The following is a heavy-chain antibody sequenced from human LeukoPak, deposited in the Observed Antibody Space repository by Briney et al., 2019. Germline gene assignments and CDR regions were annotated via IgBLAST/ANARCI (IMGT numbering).Heavy chain of an antibody. J-gene: IGHJ4*02. Sequence: RASVKVSCKASGYTFTGYYMHWVRQAPGQGLEWMGWINPNSGGTNYAQKFQGRVTMTRDTSISTAYMELSRLRSDDTAVYYCARDPFCGGDCYQDYGGQGTLVTVSS. CDR2: INPNSGGT. V-gene: IGHV1-2*02. CDR3: ARDPFCGGDCYQDY. CDR1: GYTFTGYY. D-gene: IGHD2-21*02.